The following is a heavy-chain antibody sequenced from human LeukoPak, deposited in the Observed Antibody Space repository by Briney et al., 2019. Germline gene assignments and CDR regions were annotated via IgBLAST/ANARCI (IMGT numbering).Heavy chain of an antibody. D-gene: IGHD5-24*01. CDR2: IIPILGIA. CDR3: ASGDGYNFWDY. J-gene: IGHJ4*02. V-gene: IGHV1-69*04. CDR1: GGTFSSYA. Sequence: SVKVSCKASGGTFSSYAISWVRQAPGQGLEWMGRIIPILGIANYAQKLQGRVTITADKSTSTAYMELSSLRSEDTAVYYCASGDGYNFWDYWGQGTLVTVSS.